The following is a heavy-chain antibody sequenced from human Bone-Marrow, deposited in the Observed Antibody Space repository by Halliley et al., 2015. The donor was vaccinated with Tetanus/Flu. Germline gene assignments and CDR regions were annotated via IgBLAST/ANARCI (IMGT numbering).Heavy chain of an antibody. D-gene: IGHD3-22*01. CDR2: ISSNSGHI. CDR1: GFMFDEYV. V-gene: IGHV3-9*01. Sequence: SLRLSCAASGFMFDEYVMHWVRQAPGKGLEWVSAISSNSGHIGYADSVKGRFTMYRDNGKNSLYLQMNSLRAEDTALYYCAKKQGKYFDRSGYLRGALDTWGQGTMVIVSS. J-gene: IGHJ3*02. CDR3: AKKQGKYFDRSGYLRGALDT.